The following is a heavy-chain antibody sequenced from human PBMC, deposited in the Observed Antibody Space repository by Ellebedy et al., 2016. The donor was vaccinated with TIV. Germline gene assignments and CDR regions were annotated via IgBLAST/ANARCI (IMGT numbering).Heavy chain of an antibody. CDR2: IYYSGST. CDR3: ARRALSGYSPDY. CDR1: GGSISSSSYY. D-gene: IGHD5-12*01. V-gene: IGHV4-39*01. Sequence: GSLRLXCTVSGGSISSSSYYWGWIRQPPGKGLEWIGSIYYSGSTYYNPSLKSRVTISVYTSKNQFSLKLSSVTAADTAVYYCARRALSGYSPDYWGQGTLVIVSS. J-gene: IGHJ4*02.